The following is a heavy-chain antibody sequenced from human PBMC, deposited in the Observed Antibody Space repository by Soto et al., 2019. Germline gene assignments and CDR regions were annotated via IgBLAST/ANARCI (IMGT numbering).Heavy chain of an antibody. CDR1: GYTFTSYG. CDR3: ARAPPNRQSSSWYPYYYYYGMDV. J-gene: IGHJ6*02. D-gene: IGHD6-13*01. V-gene: IGHV1-18*04. CDR2: ISAYNGNT. Sequence: ASVKVSCKASGYTFTSYGISWVRQAPGQGLEWMGWISAYNGNTNYAQKLQGRVTMTTDTSTSTAYMELRSLRSDDTAVYYCARAPPNRQSSSWYPYYYYYGMDVWGQGTTVTVSS.